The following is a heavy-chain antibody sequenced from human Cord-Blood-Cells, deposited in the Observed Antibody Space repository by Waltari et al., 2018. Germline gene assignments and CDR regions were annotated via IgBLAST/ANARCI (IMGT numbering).Heavy chain of an antibody. V-gene: IGHV1-2*02. CDR3: ARERLTYSSSSEAFDI. CDR1: GYTFTDYY. Sequence: QVQLVQSGAAVKKPGASVKVSCKASGYTFTDYYMHWVRQAPGQGLEWMGWINPNSGGTNYAQKFQGRVTMTRDTSISTAYMELSRLRSDDTAVYYCARERLTYSSSSEAFDIWVQGTMVTVSS. CDR2: INPNSGGT. D-gene: IGHD6-6*01. J-gene: IGHJ3*02.